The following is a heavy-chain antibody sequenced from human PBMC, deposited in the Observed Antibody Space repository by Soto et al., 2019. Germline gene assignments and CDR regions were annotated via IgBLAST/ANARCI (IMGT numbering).Heavy chain of an antibody. Sequence: QVLMHESGPGLVKPSETLSLTCTVSGASVSSGNQYWSWIRQPPGKRLEWIGFIYNSVITNYSTSLKSRVSISADTSRNQFSLKVSSVTAADTAVYYCARGWDANSWGQGALVTVSS. CDR2: IYNSVIT. V-gene: IGHV4-61*01. CDR1: GASVSSGNQY. J-gene: IGHJ4*02. D-gene: IGHD6-19*01. CDR3: ARGWDANS.